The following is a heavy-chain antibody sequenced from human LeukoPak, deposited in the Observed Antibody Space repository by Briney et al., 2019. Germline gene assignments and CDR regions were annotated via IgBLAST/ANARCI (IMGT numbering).Heavy chain of an antibody. Sequence: SETLSLTCTVSGGSISSSNYYWGWIRQPPGKGLEWIGSIYYSGSIYYSPSLKSRVTISVDTSKNQFSLKLSSVTAADTAVYFCARQDYSNGCFDPWGQGTLVTVSS. D-gene: IGHD4-11*01. V-gene: IGHV4-39*07. CDR2: IYYSGSI. CDR3: ARQDYSNGCFDP. CDR1: GGSISSSNYY. J-gene: IGHJ5*02.